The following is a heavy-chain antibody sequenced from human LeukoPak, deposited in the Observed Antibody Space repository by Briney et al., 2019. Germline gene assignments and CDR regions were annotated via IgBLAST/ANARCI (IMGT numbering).Heavy chain of an antibody. Sequence: SETLSLTCTVSGDSISSYYWNWIRQPPGKGLEWIGYIYYSGSTNYNPSLKSRVTISVDTSKNQFSLKLSSVTAADTAVYYCARDTDYGSGSDYWGQGTLVTVSS. CDR3: ARDTDYGSGSDY. CDR1: GDSISSYY. J-gene: IGHJ4*02. V-gene: IGHV4-59*12. CDR2: IYYSGST. D-gene: IGHD3-10*01.